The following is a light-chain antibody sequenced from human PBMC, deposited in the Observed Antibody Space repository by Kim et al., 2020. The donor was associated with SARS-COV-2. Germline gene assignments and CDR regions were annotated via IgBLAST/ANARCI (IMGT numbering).Light chain of an antibody. CDR3: LLSSGGVRV. CDR2: DTN. CDR1: NRTVTSGHY. Sequence: PGGTVTTTCESRNRTVTSGHYPYWFQQRPGQTPRTLIYDTNYKHTWTPARCSGSLLGGKAALTLSGAQPDDEADYYCLLSSGGVRVFGGGTQLTVL. J-gene: IGLJ3*02. V-gene: IGLV7-46*01.